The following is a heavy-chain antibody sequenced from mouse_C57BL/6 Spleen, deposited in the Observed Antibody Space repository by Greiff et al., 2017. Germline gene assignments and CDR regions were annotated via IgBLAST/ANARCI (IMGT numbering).Heavy chain of an antibody. Sequence: EVKLVESGAELVKPGASVKLSCTASGFNIKDYYMHWVKQRTEQGLEWIGRIDPEDGETKYAPKFQGKATITADTSSNTAYLQLSSLTSEDTAVYYCATITTVVDGDYYAMDYWGQGTSVTVSS. V-gene: IGHV14-2*01. D-gene: IGHD1-1*01. CDR1: GFNIKDYY. CDR2: IDPEDGET. CDR3: ATITTVVDGDYYAMDY. J-gene: IGHJ4*01.